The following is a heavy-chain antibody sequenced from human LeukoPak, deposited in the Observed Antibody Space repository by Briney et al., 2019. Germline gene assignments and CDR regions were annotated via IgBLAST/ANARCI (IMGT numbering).Heavy chain of an antibody. CDR2: IYSGGST. CDR3: ARESDVLRFLEWYGAFDI. D-gene: IGHD3-3*01. J-gene: IGHJ3*02. CDR1: GLTVSSNY. Sequence: GGSLRLSCAASGLTVSSNYMSWVRQAPGKGLEWVSVIYSGGSTYYADSVKGRFTISRDNSKNTLYLQMNSLRAEDTAVYYCARESDVLRFLEWYGAFDIWGQGTMVTVSS. V-gene: IGHV3-53*05.